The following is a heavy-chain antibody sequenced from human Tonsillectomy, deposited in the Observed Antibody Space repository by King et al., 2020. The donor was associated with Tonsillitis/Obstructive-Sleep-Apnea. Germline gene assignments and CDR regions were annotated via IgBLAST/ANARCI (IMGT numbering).Heavy chain of an antibody. CDR3: ARADIVVVPSYYYYYMDV. CDR1: GFTFSSYW. Sequence: VQLVESGGGLVQPGGSLRLSCAASGFTFSSYWMSWVRQAPGKGLEWVANIKQDGSEKYYVDSVKVRFTISRDNAKNSLYLQMNSLRAEETAVYYCARADIVVVPSYYYYYMDVWGKGTTVTVSS. J-gene: IGHJ6*03. CDR2: IKQDGSEK. V-gene: IGHV3-7*04. D-gene: IGHD2-2*01.